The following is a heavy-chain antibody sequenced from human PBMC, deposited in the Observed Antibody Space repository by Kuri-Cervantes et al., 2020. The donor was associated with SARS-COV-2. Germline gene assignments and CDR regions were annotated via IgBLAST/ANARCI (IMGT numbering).Heavy chain of an antibody. V-gene: IGHV3-73*01. D-gene: IGHD2-21*01. CDR1: GFTFSGSA. J-gene: IGHJ6*03. CDR2: MRSKANSYAT. Sequence: GGSLRLSCAASGFTFSGSALHWVRQASGKGLEWVGRMRSKANSYATAYAASVKGRFTIARDDAENTAYLQMNSLKTADTAVYYCTRRGRGALWSPLWTYCCMDVWGKGTTVTVSS. CDR3: TRRGRGALWSPLWTYCCMDV.